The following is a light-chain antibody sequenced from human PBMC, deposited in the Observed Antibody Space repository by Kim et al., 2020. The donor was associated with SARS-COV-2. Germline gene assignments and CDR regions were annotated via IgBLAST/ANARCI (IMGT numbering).Light chain of an antibody. CDR1: SGSIASNY. CDR2: EDN. Sequence: KTVTISCTRSSGSIASNYVQWYQQRPGSAPTTVIYEDNQRPSGVPDRFSGSIDSSSNSASLTISGLKTEDEADYYCQSYGSSNHWVFGGGTKLTVL. J-gene: IGLJ3*02. CDR3: QSYGSSNHWV. V-gene: IGLV6-57*03.